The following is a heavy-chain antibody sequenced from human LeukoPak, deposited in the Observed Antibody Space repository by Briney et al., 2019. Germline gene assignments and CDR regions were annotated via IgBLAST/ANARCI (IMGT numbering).Heavy chain of an antibody. J-gene: IGHJ6*02. CDR3: ARARTHPYYYYGMDV. CDR2: IYHSGST. CDR1: GGSISSGGYS. Sequence: PSQTLSLTCAVSGGSISSGGYSWSWIRQPPGKGLEWIGYIYHSGSTYYNPSLKSRVTISVDRSKNQFSLKLSSVTAADTAVYYCARARTHPYYYYGMDVWGQGTTVTVSS. V-gene: IGHV4-30-2*01.